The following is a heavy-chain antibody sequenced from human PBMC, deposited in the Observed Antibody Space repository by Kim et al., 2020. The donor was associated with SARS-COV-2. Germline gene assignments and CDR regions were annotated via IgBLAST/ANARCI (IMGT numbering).Heavy chain of an antibody. CDR3: AKDIATYYYDSSGYYHFDY. J-gene: IGHJ4*02. D-gene: IGHD3-22*01. Sequence: GRSLRPSCAASGFTFDDYAMHWVRQAPGKGLEWVSGISWNSGSIGYADSVKGRFTISRDNAKNSLYLQMNSLRAEDTALYYCAKDIATYYYDSSGYYHFDYWGQGTLVTVSS. CDR1: GFTFDDYA. V-gene: IGHV3-9*01. CDR2: ISWNSGSI.